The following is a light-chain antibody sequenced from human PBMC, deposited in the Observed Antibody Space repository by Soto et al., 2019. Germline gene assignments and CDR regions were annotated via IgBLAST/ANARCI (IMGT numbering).Light chain of an antibody. Sequence: DIVLTQSPATLSLSPGERATLSCRASQSVSNNLAWYQKKPGQPPRLLIYGASTEATNIPTRFSGSGSGTDFTLTISSLQSEDFAVYYCHQYNSWPRTFGQGTKVEIK. CDR2: GAS. J-gene: IGKJ1*01. V-gene: IGKV3-15*01. CDR3: HQYNSWPRT. CDR1: QSVSNN.